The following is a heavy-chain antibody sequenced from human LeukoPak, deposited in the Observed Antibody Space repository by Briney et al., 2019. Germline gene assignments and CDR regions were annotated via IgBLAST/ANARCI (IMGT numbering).Heavy chain of an antibody. CDR2: ISSSSSYI. Sequence: GGSLRLSCAASGFTFSSYSMNWVRQAPGKGLEWVSSISSSSSYIYYADSAKGRFTISRDNAKNSLYLQMNSLRAEDTAVYYCARGSRSEYYYGSGSSDWFDPWGQGTLVTVSS. CDR3: ARGSRSEYYYGSGSSDWFDP. J-gene: IGHJ5*02. CDR1: GFTFSSYS. V-gene: IGHV3-21*01. D-gene: IGHD3-10*01.